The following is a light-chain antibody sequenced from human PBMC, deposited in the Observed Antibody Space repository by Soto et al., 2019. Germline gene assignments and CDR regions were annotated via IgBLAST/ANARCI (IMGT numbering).Light chain of an antibody. CDR3: AAWDDSLSGSVL. V-gene: IGLV1-40*01. CDR2: GNN. Sequence: QSVLTQPPSVSGAPGQRVTIPCTGTSSNIGAGFDVHWYQHLPGTAPKLLIYGNNHRPSGVPDRFSGSKSGTSASLAITGLQAEDEADYYCAAWDDSLSGSVLFGGGTQLTVL. J-gene: IGLJ2*01. CDR1: SSNIGAGFD.